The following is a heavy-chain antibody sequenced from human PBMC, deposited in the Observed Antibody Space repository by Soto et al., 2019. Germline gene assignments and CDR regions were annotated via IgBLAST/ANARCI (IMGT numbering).Heavy chain of an antibody. V-gene: IGHV1-2*02. Sequence: AASVKVSCKASGYTFTGYYMHWVRQAPGQGLEWMGWINPNSGGTNYAQKFQGRVTMTRDTSISTAYMELSRLRSDDTAVYYCAREVVDSYSSGRFIYYYGMDVWGQGTTVTVSS. J-gene: IGHJ6*02. CDR2: INPNSGGT. D-gene: IGHD6-19*01. CDR1: GYTFTGYY. CDR3: AREVVDSYSSGRFIYYYGMDV.